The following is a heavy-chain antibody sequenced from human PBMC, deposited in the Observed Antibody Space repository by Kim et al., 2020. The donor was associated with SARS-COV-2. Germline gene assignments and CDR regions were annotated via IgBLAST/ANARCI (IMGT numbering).Heavy chain of an antibody. CDR2: IDWDDDK. J-gene: IGHJ6*02. V-gene: IGHV2-70*11. CDR3: ARTRGGMDV. Sequence: SGPTLVKPTQTLTLTCTFSGFSLSSSGMSVSWIRQPPGKALEWLARIDWDDDKDYSTTLKTRLTISKDTSKNQVVLTMTNMDPVDTDTYYCARTRGGMDVWGQGTTVTVAS. D-gene: IGHD3-10*01. CDR1: GFSLSSSGMS.